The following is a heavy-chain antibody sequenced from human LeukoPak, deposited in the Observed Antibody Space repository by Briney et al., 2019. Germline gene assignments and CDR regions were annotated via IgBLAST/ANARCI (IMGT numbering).Heavy chain of an antibody. D-gene: IGHD3-10*01. CDR1: GFTFSSYA. Sequence: GGSLRLSCAASGFTFSSYAMSWVRQAPGKGLEWVSAISGSGGSTYYADSVKGRFTISRDNSKNTLYLQMNSLRAEDTAVYYCAKGPMGNYYYYYMDVWGKGTAVTVSS. V-gene: IGHV3-23*01. CDR3: AKGPMGNYYYYYMDV. CDR2: ISGSGGST. J-gene: IGHJ6*03.